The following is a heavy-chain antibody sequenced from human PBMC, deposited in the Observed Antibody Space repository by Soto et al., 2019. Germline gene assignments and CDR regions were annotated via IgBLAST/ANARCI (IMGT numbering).Heavy chain of an antibody. Sequence: ASVKVSCKASGYTFTSYSIHWVRQAPGQGLEWMGWMNPSSGNTNYSQKFQGRVTMTRXTXXSXXXMXLXXLRXDXTAVYYCATEGFVPAKALDTWGKGTRVTASP. J-gene: IGHJ5*01. CDR3: ATEGFVPAKALDT. V-gene: IGHV1-2*02. CDR1: GYTFTSYS. CDR2: MNPSSGNT. D-gene: IGHD3-16*02.